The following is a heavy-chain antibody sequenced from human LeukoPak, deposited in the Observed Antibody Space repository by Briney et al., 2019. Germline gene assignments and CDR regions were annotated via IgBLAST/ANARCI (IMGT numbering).Heavy chain of an antibody. J-gene: IGHJ4*02. Sequence: SVKVSCKASGGTFSSYAISWVRQAPGQGLEWMGGIIPIFGTANYAQKFQGRLTLTIDTSTSTAYMELRSLTSDDTAVYYCARETYSNILTGTDYWGPGTLVTVSS. CDR3: ARETYSNILTGTDY. V-gene: IGHV1-69*05. D-gene: IGHD3-9*01. CDR2: IIPIFGTA. CDR1: GGTFSSYA.